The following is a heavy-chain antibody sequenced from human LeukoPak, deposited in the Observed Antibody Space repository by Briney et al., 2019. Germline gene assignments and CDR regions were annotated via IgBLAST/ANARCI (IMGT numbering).Heavy chain of an antibody. CDR2: IGTAGDT. J-gene: IGHJ6*02. Sequence: GGSLRLSCAASGFTISSYDMHWVCQATGKGLEWVSAIGTAGDTYYPGSVKGRFTISRENAKNSLCLQMNSLRAGDTAVYYCARGANGMDVWGQGTTVTVSS. V-gene: IGHV3-13*01. CDR3: ARGANGMDV. CDR1: GFTISSYD.